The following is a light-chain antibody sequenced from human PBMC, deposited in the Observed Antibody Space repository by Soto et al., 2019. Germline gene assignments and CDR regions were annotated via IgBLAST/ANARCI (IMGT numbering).Light chain of an antibody. CDR1: QSISSW. J-gene: IGKJ1*01. CDR2: DAS. V-gene: IGKV1-5*01. Sequence: ILMTQSPSSLSAFVGDRVTITCRASQSISSWLAWYQQKPGKAPKLLIYDASSLESGVPSRFSGSGSGTEFTLTISSLQPDDFATYYCQHYNSYSEAFGQGTKVDIK. CDR3: QHYNSYSEA.